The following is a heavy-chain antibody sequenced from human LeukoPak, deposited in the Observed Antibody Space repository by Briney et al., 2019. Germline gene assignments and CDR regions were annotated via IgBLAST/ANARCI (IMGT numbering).Heavy chain of an antibody. Sequence: PGGSLRLSCAASGFTFSSYAMSWVRQAPGKGLEWVSAISGSGGSTYYADSVKGRFTISRDNSKNSLYLQTNSLRAEDTAVYYCARAYGDYEPFDYWGQGTLVTVSS. CDR1: GFTFSSYA. CDR3: ARAYGDYEPFDY. CDR2: ISGSGGST. V-gene: IGHV3-23*01. J-gene: IGHJ4*02. D-gene: IGHD4-17*01.